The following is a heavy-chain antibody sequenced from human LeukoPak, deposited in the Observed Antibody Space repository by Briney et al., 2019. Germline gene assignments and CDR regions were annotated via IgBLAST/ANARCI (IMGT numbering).Heavy chain of an antibody. CDR2: IIPIFGTA. J-gene: IGHJ6*02. CDR3: ARDTVTTSTTHYYYGMDV. Sequence: SVKVSCKASGYTFTSYGISWVRQAPGQGLEWMGGIIPIFGTANYAQKFQGRVTITADESTSTAYMELSSLRSEDTAVYYCARDTVTTSTTHYYYGMDVWGQGTTVTVSS. D-gene: IGHD4-11*01. V-gene: IGHV1-69*13. CDR1: GYTFTSYG.